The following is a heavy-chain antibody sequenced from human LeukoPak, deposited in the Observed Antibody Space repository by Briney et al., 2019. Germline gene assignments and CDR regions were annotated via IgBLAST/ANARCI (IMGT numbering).Heavy chain of an antibody. J-gene: IGHJ4*02. CDR1: GFTFSSYA. Sequence: QSGGSLRLSCAASGFTFSSYAMSWVCQAPGKGLEWVSAISGSGGSTYYADSVKGRFTISRDNSKNTLYLQMNSLRAEDTAVYYCATQYDFWSGYYPTSSYYFDYWGQGTLVTVSS. CDR3: ATQYDFWSGYYPTSSYYFDY. CDR2: ISGSGGST. V-gene: IGHV3-23*01. D-gene: IGHD3-3*01.